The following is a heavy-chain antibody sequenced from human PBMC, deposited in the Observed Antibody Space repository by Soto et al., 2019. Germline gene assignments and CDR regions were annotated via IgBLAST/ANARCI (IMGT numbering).Heavy chain of an antibody. CDR1: GFTFSSYG. J-gene: IGHJ6*02. CDR3: ASERGGGYYYGMDV. Sequence: QVQLVESGGGVVQPGRSLRLSCAASGFTFSSYGMHWVRQAPGKGLEWVAVIWYDGSNKYYADSVKGRFTISRDNSKNTLYLQMNSLRAEDTAVYYCASERGGGYYYGMDVWGQGTTVTVSS. CDR2: IWYDGSNK. D-gene: IGHD3-16*01. V-gene: IGHV3-33*01.